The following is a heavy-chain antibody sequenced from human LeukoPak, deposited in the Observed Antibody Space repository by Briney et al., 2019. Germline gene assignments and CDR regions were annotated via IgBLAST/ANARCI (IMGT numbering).Heavy chain of an antibody. CDR1: GGSISSGSHY. CDR3: ATGYKKQWLAPERRHYYYYYYMDV. D-gene: IGHD6-19*01. CDR2: IYYSGNT. J-gene: IGHJ6*03. V-gene: IGHV4-39*01. Sequence: PSETLSLTCTVSGGSISSGSHYWGWIRQPPGKGLEWIGSIYYSGNTYYNPSLKSRVTISVDTSKNQFSLKLSSVTAADTAVYYCATGYKKQWLAPERRHYYYYYYMDVWGKGTTVTISS.